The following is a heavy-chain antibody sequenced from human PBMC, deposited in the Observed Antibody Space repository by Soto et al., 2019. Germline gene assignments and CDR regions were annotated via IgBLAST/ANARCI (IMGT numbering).Heavy chain of an antibody. D-gene: IGHD2-15*01. Sequence: GGSLRLSCAASGFTFSSYAMGWVRQGPGKGLEWVAVVSIGGSTHYADSVRGRFTISRDNSKNTLSLQMNSLTAEDTAVYFCAKRRGAGGHFDCWGQGALVTVSS. J-gene: IGHJ4*02. CDR1: GFTFSSYA. CDR3: AKRRGAGGHFDC. V-gene: IGHV3-23*01. CDR2: VSIGGST.